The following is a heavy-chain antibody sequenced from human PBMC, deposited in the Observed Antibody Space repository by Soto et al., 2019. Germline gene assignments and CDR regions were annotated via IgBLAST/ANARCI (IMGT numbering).Heavy chain of an antibody. D-gene: IGHD6-13*01. CDR3: ARDGQQLATYSMDV. Sequence: LRLSCAASGFTFRNHAIHWVRQAPGKGLEWVAQIWYDGSNKYYADSVKGRFTISRDNSKNTMYLQMDSLRAEDTSVYYCARDGQQLATYSMDVWGQGTTVTVYS. J-gene: IGHJ6*02. CDR2: IWYDGSNK. CDR1: GFTFRNHA. V-gene: IGHV3-33*01.